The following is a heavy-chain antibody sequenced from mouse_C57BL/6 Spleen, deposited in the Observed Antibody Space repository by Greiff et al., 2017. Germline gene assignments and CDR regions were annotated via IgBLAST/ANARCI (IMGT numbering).Heavy chain of an antibody. CDR3: ARRYYYAMDY. CDR2: ISSGSSTI. J-gene: IGHJ4*01. CDR1: GFTFSDYG. Sequence: EVHLVESGGGLVKPGGSLKLSCAASGFTFSDYGMHWVRQAPEQGLEWVAYISSGSSTIYYADTVKGRFTISRDNAKNTLFLQMTRLRAEDTAMYYCARRYYYAMDYWGQGTSVTVSS. V-gene: IGHV5-17*01.